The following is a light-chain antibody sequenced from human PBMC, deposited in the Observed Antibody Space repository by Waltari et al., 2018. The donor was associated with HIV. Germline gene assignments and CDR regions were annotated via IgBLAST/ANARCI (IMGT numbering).Light chain of an antibody. V-gene: IGLV1-44*01. CDR2: GND. J-gene: IGLJ1*01. Sequence: QSVLTQPPSASGTPGQGVTISCSGSTSHIGGNTVNWFQQHPGTAPKLLICGNDQRPSGVPDRFSGSKSGTSASLAISGLQSEDEADYYCAAWDDSLNGYVFGTGTKVTVL. CDR3: AAWDDSLNGYV. CDR1: TSHIGGNT.